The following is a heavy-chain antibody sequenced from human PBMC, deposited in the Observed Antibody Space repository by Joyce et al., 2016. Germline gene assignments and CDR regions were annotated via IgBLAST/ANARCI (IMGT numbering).Heavy chain of an antibody. CDR3: ARREYGDYFDN. CDR2: SYYSGSS. Sequence: QVQLQESGPGLVTPSQTLSLTCSVSGGFISSGGYHWSWIRQHPGKGLEWIGYSYYSGSSYYNPSLRSRVTIAVDTSKNQFSLKLNSVTAADTAVYYCARREYGDYFDNWGQGTLVTVSS. CDR1: GGFISSGGYH. J-gene: IGHJ4*02. D-gene: IGHD4-17*01. V-gene: IGHV4-31*03.